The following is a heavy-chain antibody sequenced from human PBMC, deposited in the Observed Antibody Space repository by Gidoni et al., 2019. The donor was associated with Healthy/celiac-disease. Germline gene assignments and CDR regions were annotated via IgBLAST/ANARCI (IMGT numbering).Heavy chain of an antibody. CDR2: IYYSGST. J-gene: IGHJ5*02. Sequence: QLQLQESGPGLVKPSETLSLTCTVSGGSISSSSYYWGWIRQPPGKGLEWIGSIYYSGSTYYNPSLKSRVTISVDTSKNQFSLKLSSVTAADTAVYYCARIGSSGWVPFNWFDPWGQGTLVTVSS. CDR3: ARIGSSGWVPFNWFDP. V-gene: IGHV4-39*01. CDR1: GGSISSSSYY. D-gene: IGHD6-19*01.